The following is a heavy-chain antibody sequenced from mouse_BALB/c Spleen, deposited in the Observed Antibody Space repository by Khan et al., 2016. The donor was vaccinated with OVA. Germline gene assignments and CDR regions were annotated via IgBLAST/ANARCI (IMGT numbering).Heavy chain of an antibody. D-gene: IGHD2-13*01. J-gene: IGHJ3*02. CDR1: KFTFNTSA. CDR3: VIGDGGY. CDR2: IRTKRKNYGT. V-gene: IGHV10-1*02. Sequence: EVELVEAGGGLVQPEGSWKLSCSASKFTFNTSAMDWVAQAPGKDLKWIARIRTKRKNYGTSYADSVMDRFTISRDDSQGMLYLQMSNLKTEDTAMYYCVIGDGGYWCQGTLVTVSA.